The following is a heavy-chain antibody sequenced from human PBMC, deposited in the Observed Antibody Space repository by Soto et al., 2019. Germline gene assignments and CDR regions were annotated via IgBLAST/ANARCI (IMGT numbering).Heavy chain of an antibody. CDR2: IKTKSDSAAT. Sequence: EVQLAVSGGGFVKPGGSLRLSCAVSGFSFSDAWLNWVRPAPGKGLEWVGRIKTKSDSAATDYAATVKGRFIISRDDSKNTLFLQLNSPQAEDTAVYYCTTDLQNRRHTWNFYWGQGTLVTVSS. V-gene: IGHV3-15*07. CDR3: TTDLQNRRHTWNFY. J-gene: IGHJ4*02. CDR1: GFSFSDAW. D-gene: IGHD1-7*01.